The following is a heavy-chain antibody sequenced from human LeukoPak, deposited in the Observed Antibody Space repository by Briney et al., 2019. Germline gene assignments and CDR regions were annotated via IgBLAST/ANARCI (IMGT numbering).Heavy chain of an antibody. Sequence: GGSLRLSCAASGFTFSSYGMHWVRQAPGKGLEWVAAVSYDGSYKYYADSVKGRLTISRDNSKNSLYLQMNSLRAEDTAVYYCAKDGTSFVSYYYDSSGFYDYWGQGTLVTVSS. J-gene: IGHJ4*02. CDR3: AKDGTSFVSYYYDSSGFYDY. CDR2: VSYDGSYK. CDR1: GFTFSSYG. D-gene: IGHD3-22*01. V-gene: IGHV3-30*18.